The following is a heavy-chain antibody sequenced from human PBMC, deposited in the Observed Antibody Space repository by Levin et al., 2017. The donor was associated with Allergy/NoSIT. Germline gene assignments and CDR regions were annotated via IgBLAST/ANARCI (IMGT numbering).Heavy chain of an antibody. J-gene: IGHJ5*02. V-gene: IGHV3-7*01. Sequence: GGSLRLSCAASGFAFTTYWMSWVRQAPGKGLEWVANINEYGSEKYYVDSVKGRFTISRDNAKDSVYLQMNSLRVEDTAVYYCARGNWNFTPWGQGTLVTVSS. D-gene: IGHD1-7*01. CDR2: INEYGSEK. CDR3: ARGNWNFTP. CDR1: GFAFTTYW.